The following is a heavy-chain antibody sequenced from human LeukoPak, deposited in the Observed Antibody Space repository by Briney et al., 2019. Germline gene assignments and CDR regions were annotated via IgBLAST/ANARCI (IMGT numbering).Heavy chain of an antibody. CDR2: INPNSGGT. Sequence: ASVKVSCKTSGYSFTGHYMHWVRQAPGQGLEWMGWINPNSGGTNYGQKFQGRVTMTRDTSISTAYMELSRLRSDDTAVYYCARDRLRLGYERTNWFDPWGQGTLVTVSS. D-gene: IGHD2-15*01. J-gene: IGHJ5*02. V-gene: IGHV1-2*02. CDR3: ARDRLRLGYERTNWFDP. CDR1: GYSFTGHY.